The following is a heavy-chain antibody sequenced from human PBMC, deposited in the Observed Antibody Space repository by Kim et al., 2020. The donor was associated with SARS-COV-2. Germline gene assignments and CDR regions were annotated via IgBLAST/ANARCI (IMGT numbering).Heavy chain of an antibody. J-gene: IGHJ4*02. CDR2: INHSGST. D-gene: IGHD3-16*02. CDR3: ASRPYYDYVWGSYRYRAQTHFDY. CDR1: GGSFSGYY. V-gene: IGHV4-34*01. Sequence: SETLSLTCAVYGGSFSGYYWSWIRQPPGKGLEWIGEINHSGSTNYNPSLKSRVTISVDTSKNQFSLKLSSVTAADTAVYYCASRPYYDYVWGSYRYRAQTHFDYWGQGTLVTVSS.